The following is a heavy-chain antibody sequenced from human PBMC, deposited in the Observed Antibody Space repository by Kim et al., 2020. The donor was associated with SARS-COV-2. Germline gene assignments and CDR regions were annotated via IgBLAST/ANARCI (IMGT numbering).Heavy chain of an antibody. Sequence: KYSQKCQGRVTITRDTSASTAYMELSSLRSEDTAVYYCASINWGRDAFDIWGQGTMVTVSS. V-gene: IGHV1-3*01. D-gene: IGHD7-27*01. J-gene: IGHJ3*02. CDR3: ASINWGRDAFDI.